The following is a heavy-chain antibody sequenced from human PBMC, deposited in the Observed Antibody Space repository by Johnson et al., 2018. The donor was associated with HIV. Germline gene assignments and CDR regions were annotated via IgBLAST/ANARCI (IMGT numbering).Heavy chain of an antibody. D-gene: IGHD1-26*01. CDR2: IKEDGSEK. V-gene: IGHV3-7*01. CDR3: ARDKTSVGATGAFDI. J-gene: IGHJ3*02. Sequence: VQLVESGGGLVQPGGSLTLSCAASGFTFSNYWMTWVRQAPGKGLEWVANIKEDGSEKYYVDSVKGRVTISRDNAKNSLYLQMNSLRAEDTAVYYCARDKTSVGATGAFDIWGQGTMVTVSS. CDR1: GFTFSNYW.